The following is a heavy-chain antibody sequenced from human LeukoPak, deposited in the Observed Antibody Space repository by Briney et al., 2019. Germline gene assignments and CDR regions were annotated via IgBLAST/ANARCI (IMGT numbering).Heavy chain of an antibody. CDR1: GFIFSDYA. CDR3: AKVPNYYVTTTYYG. CDR2: ISDSKRGGTT. D-gene: IGHD3-10*02. Sequence: GGSLRLSCAASGFIFSDYAMSWVRQAPGKGLEWVSAISDSKRGGTTYYADSVKGRFTISRDTSKNTLYLQMSSLRVEDTAVYYCAKVPNYYVTTTYYGWGQGTLVAVSS. J-gene: IGHJ4*02. V-gene: IGHV3-23*01.